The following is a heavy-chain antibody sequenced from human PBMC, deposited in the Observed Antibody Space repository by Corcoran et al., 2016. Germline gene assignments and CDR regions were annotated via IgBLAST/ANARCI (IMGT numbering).Heavy chain of an antibody. CDR1: GGTFSSYA. CDR3: ARSVRAELPFDY. CDR2: IIPIFGAA. J-gene: IGHJ4*02. Sequence: QVQLVQSGAEVKKPGSSVKVSCKASGGTFSSYAISWVRQAPGQGLEWMGGIIPIFGAANYAQKFQGRVSITADESTSTAYMELSSLRSEDTAVYYCARSVRAELPFDYWGQGTLVTVSS. V-gene: IGHV1-69*01. D-gene: IGHD1-26*01.